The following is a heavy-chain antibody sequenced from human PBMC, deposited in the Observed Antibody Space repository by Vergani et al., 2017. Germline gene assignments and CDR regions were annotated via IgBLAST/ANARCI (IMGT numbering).Heavy chain of an antibody. CDR1: GGSISGVSYY. CDR2: IYYSGST. Sequence: QVQLQESGPGLVKPSQSLSLTCTVSGGSISGVSYYWGWIRQPPGKGLEWIGSIYYSGSTYYNPSLKSRVTISVDTSKNQFSLKLSSVTAADTAVYYCARRGYGDYGVFDYWGQGTLVTVSS. V-gene: IGHV4-39*01. CDR3: ARRGYGDYGVFDY. D-gene: IGHD4-17*01. J-gene: IGHJ4*02.